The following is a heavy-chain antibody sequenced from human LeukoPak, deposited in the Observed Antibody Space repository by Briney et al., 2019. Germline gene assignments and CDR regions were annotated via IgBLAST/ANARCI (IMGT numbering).Heavy chain of an antibody. CDR2: IYTSGST. D-gene: IGHD3-22*01. Sequence: SETLSLTCTVSGGSISSYYWSWIRQPAGKGLEWIGRIYTSGSTNYNPSLKSRVTMSVDTSKNQFSLKLSSVTAADTAVYYCAREAYYDSSGYYRFEYWGQGTLVTVSS. CDR1: GGSISSYY. V-gene: IGHV4-4*07. CDR3: AREAYYDSSGYYRFEY. J-gene: IGHJ4*02.